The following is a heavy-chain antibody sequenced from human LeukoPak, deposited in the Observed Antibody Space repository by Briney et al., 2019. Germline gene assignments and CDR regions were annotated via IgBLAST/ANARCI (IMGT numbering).Heavy chain of an antibody. J-gene: IGHJ4*02. V-gene: IGHV3-7*04. Sequence: PGGSLRLSCTASGFTFSNFAMSWVRQAPGKGLEWVANINPDGSDKYYVDSVKGRFTISRDNAKNSLYLQMNSLRAEDTAVYYCGKDYWGQGILATVSS. CDR1: GFTFSNFA. CDR2: INPDGSDK. CDR3: GKDY.